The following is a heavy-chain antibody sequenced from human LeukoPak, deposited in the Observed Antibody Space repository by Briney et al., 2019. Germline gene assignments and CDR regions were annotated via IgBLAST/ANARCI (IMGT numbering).Heavy chain of an antibody. CDR3: ARGTLLWFGELSWYYFDY. V-gene: IGHV4-39*07. D-gene: IGHD3-10*01. CDR2: IYYSGST. CDR1: GGSISSSSYY. J-gene: IGHJ4*02. Sequence: SETLSLTCTVSGGSISSSSYYWGWIRQPPGKGLEWIGSIYYSGSTYYNPSLKSRVTISVDTSKNQFSLKLSSVTAADTAVYYCARGTLLWFGELSWYYFDYWGQGTLVTVSS.